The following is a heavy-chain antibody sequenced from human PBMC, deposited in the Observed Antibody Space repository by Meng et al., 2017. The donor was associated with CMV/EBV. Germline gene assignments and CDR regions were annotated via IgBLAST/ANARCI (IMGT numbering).Heavy chain of an antibody. CDR1: GFTFSSHE. CDR3: ARDFALWYYYGMDV. V-gene: IGHV3-48*03. D-gene: IGHD3-16*01. Sequence: GESLKISCAASGFTFSSHEMNWVRQAPGKGLEWVSYISNTGSTIYYADSVRGRFTISRDNAKNSLYLQMNSLRAEDTALYYCARDFALWYYYGMDVWGQGTRSPSP. J-gene: IGHJ6*02. CDR2: ISNTGSTI.